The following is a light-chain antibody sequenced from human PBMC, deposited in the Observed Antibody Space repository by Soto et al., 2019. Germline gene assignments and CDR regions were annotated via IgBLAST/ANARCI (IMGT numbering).Light chain of an antibody. CDR1: QTVSSY. V-gene: IGKV3-20*01. CDR3: QQYGTSPIT. CDR2: GAS. J-gene: IGKJ5*01. Sequence: ENVLTQSPGTLSLSPGERATLSCRASQTVSSYLTWYQQRPGQAPRLLIYGASKRATGIPDRFSGSGSGTDFTLTISRLEPEDFAQYYCQQYGTSPITFGQGTRLEIK.